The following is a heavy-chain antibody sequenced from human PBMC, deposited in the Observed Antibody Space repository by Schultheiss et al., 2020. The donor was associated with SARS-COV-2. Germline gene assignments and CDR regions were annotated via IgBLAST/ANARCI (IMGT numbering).Heavy chain of an antibody. Sequence: SETLSLTCAVYGGSFSGYYWGWIRQPPGKGLEWIGSIYHSGSTNYNPSLKSRVTMSVDTSKNQFSLNLSSRTAADTAVYFCARGEMTDYSNYFGYWGQGTLVTVSS. CDR3: ARGEMTDYSNYFGY. J-gene: IGHJ4*02. CDR1: GGSFSGYY. CDR2: IYHSGST. D-gene: IGHD4-11*01. V-gene: IGHV4-34*11.